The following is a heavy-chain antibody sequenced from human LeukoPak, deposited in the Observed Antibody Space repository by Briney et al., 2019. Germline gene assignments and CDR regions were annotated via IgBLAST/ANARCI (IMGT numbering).Heavy chain of an antibody. D-gene: IGHD6-13*01. J-gene: IGHJ5*02. CDR2: ISWNSGSI. V-gene: IGHV3-9*01. CDR1: GFTFDDYA. CDR3: AKAYSSSWYREVDWFDP. Sequence: GGSLRLSCAASGFTFDDYAMHWVRQAPGKGLEWVSGISWNSGSIGYADSVKGRFTISRDNAKNSLYLQVNSLRAEDTALYYCAKAYSSSWYREVDWFDPWGQGTLVTVSS.